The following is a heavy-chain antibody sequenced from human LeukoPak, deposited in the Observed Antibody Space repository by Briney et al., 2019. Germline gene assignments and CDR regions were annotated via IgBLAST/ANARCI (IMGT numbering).Heavy chain of an antibody. D-gene: IGHD3-9*01. CDR3: AREHYDILAGYYQYHYYGMDV. CDR2: IIAILGIA. CDR1: GGTFSSYA. J-gene: IGHJ6*02. Sequence: GASVKVSCKASGGTFSSYAISWVRQAPGQGLEWMGRIIAILGIANYAQKFQGRVTITADKSTSTAYMELSSLRSEDTAVYYCAREHYDILAGYYQYHYYGMDVWGQGTTVTVSS. V-gene: IGHV1-69*04.